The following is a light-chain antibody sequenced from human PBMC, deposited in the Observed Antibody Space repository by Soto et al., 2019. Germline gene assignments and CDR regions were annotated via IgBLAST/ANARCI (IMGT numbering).Light chain of an antibody. Sequence: QSVLTQSPSASATPGQRVTISCSGGRSNIGTYAVNWYQQLPGTAPTLLIFRNHQRPSGVPDRFSGSKSGTSASLASSGPQSEDEADYYCSAWDDSLRAGVFGGGTKLTVL. CDR2: RNH. J-gene: IGLJ3*02. CDR3: SAWDDSLRAGV. CDR1: RSNIGTYA. V-gene: IGLV1-44*01.